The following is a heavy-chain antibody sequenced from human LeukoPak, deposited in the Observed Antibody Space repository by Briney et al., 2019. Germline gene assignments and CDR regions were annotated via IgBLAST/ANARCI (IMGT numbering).Heavy chain of an antibody. D-gene: IGHD3-22*01. V-gene: IGHV3-30*02. CDR1: GFTFSSFG. CDR3: AKDKAYYYDSSGYLDDY. J-gene: IGHJ4*02. CDR2: IRYDGSNK. Sequence: GGSLRLSCAASGFTFSSFGMHWVRQAPGKGLEWVAFIRYDGSNKYYAESVKGRFTISRDNSKNTLYVLMNSLRAEDTAVYYCAKDKAYYYDSSGYLDDYWGQGTLVTVSS.